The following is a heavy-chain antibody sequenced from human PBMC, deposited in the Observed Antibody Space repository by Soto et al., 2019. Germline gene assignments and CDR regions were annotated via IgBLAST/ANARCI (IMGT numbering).Heavy chain of an antibody. D-gene: IGHD3-3*01. CDR1: VSPFSSYA. CDR3: ARDRRFWSGYSNFDY. J-gene: IGHJ4*02. CDR2: ISYDGSNK. V-gene: IGHV3-30-3*01. Sequence: GGSLNLSGAASVSPFSSYAKHWVRQAPAKGLEWVAVISYDGSNKYYADSVKGRFTISRDNSKNTLYLQMNSLRAEDTAVYYCARDRRFWSGYSNFDYWGQGTLVTVSS.